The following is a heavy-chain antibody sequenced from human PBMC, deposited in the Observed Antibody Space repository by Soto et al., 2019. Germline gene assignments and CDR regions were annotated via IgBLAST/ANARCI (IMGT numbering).Heavy chain of an antibody. Sequence: ASVKVSCKAPGGTFSNHAINWVRQAPGQGLEWMRRIIPIFSTTNYAQKFQGRVTMTADESTITAYLELSSLKQDDTAVYYCAREVAADGTFREDVFDIWGQGTLVTVSS. D-gene: IGHD6-13*01. V-gene: IGHV1-69*13. CDR3: AREVAADGTFREDVFDI. CDR1: GGTFSNHA. CDR2: IIPIFSTT. J-gene: IGHJ3*02.